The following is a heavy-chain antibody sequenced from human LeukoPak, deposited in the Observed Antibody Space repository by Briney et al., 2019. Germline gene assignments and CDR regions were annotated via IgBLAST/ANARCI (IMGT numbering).Heavy chain of an antibody. D-gene: IGHD3-10*01. J-gene: IGHJ6*02. CDR3: ARDYGSGSLYYYYYGMDV. CDR2: VSHDGSNK. CDR1: RFTFSSYL. Sequence: PGGSLRLSCATSRFTFSSYLMHWVRQAPGKGLEWVAAVSHDGSNKYYVDSVRGRFTISRDNSKNTLYLQMNSLRAEDTAVYYCARDYGSGSLYYYYYGMDVRGQGTTVTVSS. V-gene: IGHV3-30*01.